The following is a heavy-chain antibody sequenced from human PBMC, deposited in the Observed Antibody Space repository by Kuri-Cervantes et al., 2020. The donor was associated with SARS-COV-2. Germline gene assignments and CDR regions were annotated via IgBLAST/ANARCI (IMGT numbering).Heavy chain of an antibody. CDR2: FDPEDGET. Sequence: ASVKVSCKVSGYTLTELSMHWVRQAPGKGLEWMGGFDPEDGETIYAQKFQGRVTMTEDTSTETAYMELSSLRSEDTAVYYCASELGYYGSGSHFDYWGQGTLVTVSS. J-gene: IGHJ4*02. CDR3: ASELGYYGSGSHFDY. CDR1: GYTLTELS. V-gene: IGHV1-24*01. D-gene: IGHD3-10*01.